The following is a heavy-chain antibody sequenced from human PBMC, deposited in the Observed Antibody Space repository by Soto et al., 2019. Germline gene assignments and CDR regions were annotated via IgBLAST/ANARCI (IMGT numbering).Heavy chain of an antibody. CDR2: IYYSGSA. Sequence: SETLSLTCTVSGGSINNSSYYWGWIRQPPGKGLEWIGNIYYSGSAYFNPSLKSRVTISVDTSKNQFSLKLSSVTTADTAVYYCARRDSSSWYYFDYWGQGTLVTVSS. CDR3: ARRDSSSWYYFDY. CDR1: GGSINNSSYY. D-gene: IGHD6-13*01. V-gene: IGHV4-39*01. J-gene: IGHJ4*02.